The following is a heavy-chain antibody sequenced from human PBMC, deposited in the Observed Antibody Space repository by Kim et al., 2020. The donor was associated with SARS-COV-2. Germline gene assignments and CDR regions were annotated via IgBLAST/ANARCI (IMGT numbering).Heavy chain of an antibody. V-gene: IGHV4-34*01. Sequence: SETLSLICAVYGGSFSGYYWSWIRQPPGKGREWIGEINHSGSTNYNPSLKSRVTISVDTSKNQFSLKLSSVTAADTAVYYCARGLSGWYVTWRTHFDYWGQGTLVTVSS. CDR1: GGSFSGYY. CDR3: ARGLSGWYVTWRTHFDY. CDR2: INHSGST. D-gene: IGHD6-19*01. J-gene: IGHJ4*02.